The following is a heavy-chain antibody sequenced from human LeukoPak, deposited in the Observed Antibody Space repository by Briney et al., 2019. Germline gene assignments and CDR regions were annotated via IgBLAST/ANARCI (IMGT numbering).Heavy chain of an antibody. J-gene: IGHJ4*02. CDR1: GFTFSNYW. CDR3: ARGAYTGGAVAGHFDY. D-gene: IGHD6-19*01. CDR2: IKSDGYST. Sequence: GGSLRLSCAASGFTFSNYWMHWVRQAPGKGLVWVSRIKSDGYSTTYADSVKGRFTISRDNAKNSLYLQMNSLRAEDTAVYYCARGAYTGGAVAGHFDYWGQGTLVTVSS. V-gene: IGHV3-74*01.